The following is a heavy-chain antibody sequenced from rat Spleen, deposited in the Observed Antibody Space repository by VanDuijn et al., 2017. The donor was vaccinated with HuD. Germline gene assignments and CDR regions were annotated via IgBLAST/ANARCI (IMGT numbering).Heavy chain of an antibody. CDR1: GFTFNNYW. J-gene: IGHJ4*01. CDR2: ITNTGGST. Sequence: EVQLVESGGGLVQPGRSLKLSCAASGFTFNNYWMTWIRQAPGKGLEWVASITNTGGSTYYPDSVKGRFTISRDNAKSTLYLQMNSLRSEDTATYYCTRDRYYYSAYIYLDAWGQGTSVTVSS. CDR3: TRDRYYYSAYIYLDA. V-gene: IGHV5-31*01. D-gene: IGHD1-2*01.